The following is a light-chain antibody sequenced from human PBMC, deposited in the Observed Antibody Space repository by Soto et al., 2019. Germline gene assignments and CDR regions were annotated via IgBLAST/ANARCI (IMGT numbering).Light chain of an antibody. CDR3: QHYDSSPVFT. CDR2: GAS. Sequence: IVLTQSPGTLSLSPGERATLSCRASQSFHTNYLAWYQQRPGQAPRLLIYGASNRASGIPERFSGSGSGTDFTLTINRLEPEDSAVYYCQHYDSSPVFTFGGGTKVEIK. CDR1: QSFHTNY. V-gene: IGKV3-20*01. J-gene: IGKJ4*01.